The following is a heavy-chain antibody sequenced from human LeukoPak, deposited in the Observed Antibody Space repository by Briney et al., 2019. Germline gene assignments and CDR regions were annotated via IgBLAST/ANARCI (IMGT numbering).Heavy chain of an antibody. J-gene: IGHJ4*02. Sequence: GESLKISCKGSGYSFTSYWISWVRQMPGKGLEWMGIIYPGDSDTRYSPSFQGQVTISADKSISTAYLQWSSLKASDTAMYYCASKISVAGTGFDYWGQGTLVTVSS. CDR2: IYPGDSDT. CDR1: GYSFTSYW. D-gene: IGHD6-19*01. V-gene: IGHV5-51*01. CDR3: ASKISVAGTGFDY.